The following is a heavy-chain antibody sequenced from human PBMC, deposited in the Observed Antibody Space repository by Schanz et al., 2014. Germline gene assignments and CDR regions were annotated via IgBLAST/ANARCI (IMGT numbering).Heavy chain of an antibody. Sequence: QVQLQESGPGLVKPSQTLSLTCAVSGGSISSGGYTWSWIRQPPGKGLEWIGYIYYSGSTYYNPPLKSRVPKPVDTSKNQSSLMLGSVTAADTAVYYCARAAGPVDYWGQGTLVTVSS. CDR3: ARAAGPVDY. CDR1: GGSISSGGYT. J-gene: IGHJ4*02. D-gene: IGHD6-13*01. CDR2: IYYSGST. V-gene: IGHV4-30-4*07.